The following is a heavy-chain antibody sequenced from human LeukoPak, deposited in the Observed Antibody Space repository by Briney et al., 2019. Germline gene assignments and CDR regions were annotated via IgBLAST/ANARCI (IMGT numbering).Heavy chain of an antibody. CDR2: ISGSGGST. CDR1: GFTFSSYA. CDR3: AKLLIGYDFWSGYPRNSDAFDI. Sequence: PGGCLRLSCAASGFTFSSYAMSWVRQAPGKGLEWGSAISGSGGSTYYADSVKGRFTISRDNSKNTLYLQMNSLRAEDTAVYYCAKLLIGYDFWSGYPRNSDAFDIWGQGTMVTVSS. J-gene: IGHJ3*02. D-gene: IGHD3-3*01. V-gene: IGHV3-23*01.